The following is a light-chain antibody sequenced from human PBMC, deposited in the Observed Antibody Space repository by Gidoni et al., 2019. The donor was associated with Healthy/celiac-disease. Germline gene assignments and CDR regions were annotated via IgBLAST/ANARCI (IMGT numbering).Light chain of an antibody. CDR1: SSDVVSYNL. Sequence: QSALTQPASVSGSPGQSITISCTGTSSDVVSYNLVSWYQQHPGKAPKLLIYEVSKRPSGVSNRFSGSKSGNTASLTSSGLQAEDEADYYCCSYAGSSTLYVFGTGNKITVL. CDR3: CSYAGSSTLYV. V-gene: IGLV2-23*02. CDR2: EVS. J-gene: IGLJ1*01.